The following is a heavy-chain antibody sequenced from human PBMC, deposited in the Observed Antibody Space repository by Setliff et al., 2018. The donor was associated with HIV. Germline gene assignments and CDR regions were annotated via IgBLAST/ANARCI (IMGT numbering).Heavy chain of an antibody. CDR1: GGSINSTSYY. V-gene: IGHV4-39*07. CDR2: IYHSGST. J-gene: IGHJ4*02. Sequence: SETLSLTCTVSGGSINSTSYYWGWIRQPPGNGLEWIGSIYHSGSTNYNPSLKSRVTISVDTSKNQFSLKLTSVTASDTAVYYCARAAAGNTGPFDLWGQGSPVTVSS. CDR3: ARAAAGNTGPFDL. D-gene: IGHD4-17*01.